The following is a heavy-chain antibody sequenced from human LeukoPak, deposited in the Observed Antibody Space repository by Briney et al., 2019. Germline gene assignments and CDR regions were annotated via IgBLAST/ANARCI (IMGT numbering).Heavy chain of an antibody. CDR2: IYYSGST. J-gene: IGHJ4*02. D-gene: IGHD3-22*01. Sequence: SQTLSLTCTVSGGSISSGGYYWSWIRQHPGKGLEWIGYIYYSGSTYYNPSLKSRVTISVDTSKNQFSLKLSSVTAADTAVYYCARDSPTYYYDSSGYLVGYFDYWGQGTLVTVSS. CDR1: GGSISSGGYY. V-gene: IGHV4-31*03. CDR3: ARDSPTYYYDSSGYLVGYFDY.